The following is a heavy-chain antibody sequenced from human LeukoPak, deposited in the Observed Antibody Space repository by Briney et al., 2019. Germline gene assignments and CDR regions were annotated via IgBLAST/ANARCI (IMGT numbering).Heavy chain of an antibody. Sequence: SETLSLTCTVSGGSFSNHYWSWIRQPPGKGLEWIGYIYHTGSTNYNPSLKSRVTISVDTSKNQFSLKLSSVTAAGTAVYYCARGNYVDWFDPWGQGTQVTVSS. J-gene: IGHJ5*02. V-gene: IGHV4-59*11. CDR2: IYHTGST. D-gene: IGHD1-7*01. CDR3: ARGNYVDWFDP. CDR1: GGSFSNHY.